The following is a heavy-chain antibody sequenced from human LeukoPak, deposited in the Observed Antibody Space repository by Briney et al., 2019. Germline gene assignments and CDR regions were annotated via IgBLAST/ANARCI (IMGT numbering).Heavy chain of an antibody. J-gene: IGHJ5*02. CDR1: GYSISSGYY. D-gene: IGHD2-15*01. CDR3: AREVRRDIVVVVAFRNWFDP. Sequence: SETLSLTCTVSGYSISSGYYWGWIRQPPGKGLEWIGSIYHSGSTYYNPSLKSRVTISVDTSKNQFSLKLSSVTAADTAVYYCAREVRRDIVVVVAFRNWFDPWGQGTLVTVSS. V-gene: IGHV4-38-2*02. CDR2: IYHSGST.